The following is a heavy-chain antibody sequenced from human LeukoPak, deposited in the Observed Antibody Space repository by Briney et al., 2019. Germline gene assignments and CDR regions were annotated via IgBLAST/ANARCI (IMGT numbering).Heavy chain of an antibody. CDR2: ISSRSNYI. V-gene: IGHV3-21*01. CDR1: GFTFSAFI. CDR3: ARAVAVPGGGYYFDY. D-gene: IGHD6-19*01. Sequence: GGSLRLSCAASGFTFSAFILSWVRQAPGKGLEWVSSISSRSNYIYYANSVKGRFTISRDSAGYFATNSLYLQMNSLRPADMAVYFCARAVAVPGGGYYFDYWGQGTLVTVSS. J-gene: IGHJ4*02.